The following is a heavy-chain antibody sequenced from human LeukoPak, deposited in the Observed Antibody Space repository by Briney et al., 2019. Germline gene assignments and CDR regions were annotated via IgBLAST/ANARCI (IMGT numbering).Heavy chain of an antibody. Sequence: SETLSLTCTVSGGSISNYHWSWMRQPPGKGLEWIGYVDYSGSTNYSPSLKSRISISVDTSKNQFSLKLRSVTAADTAMYYCARRYFSSASLRFDQDAFDIWGQGTMVTVSS. V-gene: IGHV4-59*01. CDR2: VDYSGST. D-gene: IGHD2-21*01. J-gene: IGHJ3*02. CDR1: GGSISNYH. CDR3: ARRYFSSASLRFDQDAFDI.